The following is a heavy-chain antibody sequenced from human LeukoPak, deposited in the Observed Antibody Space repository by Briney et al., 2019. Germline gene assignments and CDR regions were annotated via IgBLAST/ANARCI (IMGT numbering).Heavy chain of an antibody. Sequence: PSETLSLTCTVSGGSISNYYWSWIRQPAGKGLEWIGRIYTSGSTNYNPSLKSRVTMSVDTSKNQFSLKLNSVTAADTAVYYCARAYYDFWSGYALAYWGQGTLVTVSS. CDR3: ARAYYDFWSGYALAY. J-gene: IGHJ4*02. CDR2: IYTSGST. CDR1: GGSISNYY. V-gene: IGHV4-4*07. D-gene: IGHD3-3*01.